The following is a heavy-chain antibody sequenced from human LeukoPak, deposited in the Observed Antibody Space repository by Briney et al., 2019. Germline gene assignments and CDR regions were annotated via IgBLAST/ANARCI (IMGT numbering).Heavy chain of an antibody. CDR1: GGSISSSNW. CDR3: ARGVVVAATTPVYYFDY. D-gene: IGHD2-15*01. Sequence: PSETLSLTCAVSGGSISSSNWWSWVRQPPGKGLEWIGEIYHSGSTNYNPSLKSRVTISVDTSKNQFSLKLSSVTAADTAVYYCARGVVVAATTPVYYFDYWGQGTLVTVSS. J-gene: IGHJ4*02. V-gene: IGHV4-4*02. CDR2: IYHSGST.